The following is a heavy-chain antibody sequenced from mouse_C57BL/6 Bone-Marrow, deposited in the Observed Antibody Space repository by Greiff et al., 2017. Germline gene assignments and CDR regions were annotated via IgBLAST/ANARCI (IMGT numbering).Heavy chain of an antibody. CDR1: GFTFSSYA. CDR2: ISDGGSYT. V-gene: IGHV5-4*03. J-gene: IGHJ2*01. CDR3: ARALLRGGDY. Sequence: EVKVEESGGGLVKPGGSLKLSCAASGFTFSSYAMSWVRQTPEKRLEWVATISDGGSYTYYPDNVKGRFTISRDNAKNNLYLQMSHLKSEDTAMYYCARALLRGGDYWGQGTTRTVSS. D-gene: IGHD1-1*01.